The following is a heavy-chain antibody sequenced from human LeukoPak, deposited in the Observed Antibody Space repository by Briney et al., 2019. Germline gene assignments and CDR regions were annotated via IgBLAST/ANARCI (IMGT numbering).Heavy chain of an antibody. CDR3: ARQAAAARVYYFDY. V-gene: IGHV4-34*01. CDR1: GGSFSGYY. D-gene: IGHD6-13*01. Sequence: PSETLSLTCAVYGGSFSGYYWSWIRQPPGKGLEWIGEINHSGSTNYNPSLKSRVTISVDTSKNQFSLKLSSVTAADTAVYYCARQAAAARVYYFDYWGQGTLVTVSS. J-gene: IGHJ4*02. CDR2: INHSGST.